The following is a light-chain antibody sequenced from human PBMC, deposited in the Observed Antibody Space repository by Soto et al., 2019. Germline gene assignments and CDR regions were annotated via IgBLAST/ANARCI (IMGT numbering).Light chain of an antibody. CDR2: DAS. CDR3: LQYNGYYRT. CDR1: QTISGW. V-gene: IGKV1-5*01. Sequence: DIQMTQSPSTLSVSVGYRVTITCRASQTISGWLAWYQQRPGKAPNLLIFDASTLESGVPSRFSGSGSGTTFTLTISSLQSDDFATYYCLQYNGYYRTFGQGTKVDIK. J-gene: IGKJ1*01.